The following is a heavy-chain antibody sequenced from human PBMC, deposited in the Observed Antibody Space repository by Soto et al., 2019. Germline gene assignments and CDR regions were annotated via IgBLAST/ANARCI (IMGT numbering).Heavy chain of an antibody. D-gene: IGHD3-22*01. CDR3: ARGPVYYDSSGYYNWFDP. J-gene: IGHJ5*02. CDR1: GYTFTTYT. V-gene: IGHV1-3*01. CDR2: INAGNGDT. Sequence: GASVKVSCKASGYTFTTYTMHWVRQAPGQRLEWMGCINAGNGDTKYSQRFQGRITVTRDTSASTAYMELSSLRSEDTAVYYCARGPVYYDSSGYYNWFDPWGQGTLVTVSS.